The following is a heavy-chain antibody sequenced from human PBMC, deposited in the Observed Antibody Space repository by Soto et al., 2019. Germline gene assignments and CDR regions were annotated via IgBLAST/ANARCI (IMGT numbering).Heavy chain of an antibody. CDR2: INHSGST. CDR1: GGSFSGYY. D-gene: IGHD3-10*01. J-gene: IGHJ3*02. V-gene: IGHV4-34*01. Sequence: NPSETLSLTCAVYGGSFSGYYWSWIRQPPGKGLEWIGEINHSGSTNYNPSLKSRVTISVDTSKNQFSLKLSSVTAADTAVYYCARVRGVIIIGAFDIWGQGTMVTVSS. CDR3: ARVRGVIIIGAFDI.